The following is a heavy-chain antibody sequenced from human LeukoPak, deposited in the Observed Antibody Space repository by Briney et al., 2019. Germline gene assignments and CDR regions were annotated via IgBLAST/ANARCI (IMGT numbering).Heavy chain of an antibody. CDR2: IRSKAYGGTT. D-gene: IGHD3-22*01. Sequence: GGSLRLSCTASGFTFGDYAMSWVRQAPGEGLEWVGFIRSKAYGGTTEYAASVKGRFTISRDDSKSIAYLQMNSLNTEDTAVYSCTRDWRGYYYDYWGQGTLVTVSS. V-gene: IGHV3-49*04. CDR3: TRDWRGYYYDY. J-gene: IGHJ4*02. CDR1: GFTFGDYA.